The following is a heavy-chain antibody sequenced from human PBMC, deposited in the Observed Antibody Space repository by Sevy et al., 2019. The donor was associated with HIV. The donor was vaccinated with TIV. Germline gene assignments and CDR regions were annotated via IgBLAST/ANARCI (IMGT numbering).Heavy chain of an antibody. V-gene: IGHV5-51*01. CDR2: IYPGDSDT. D-gene: IGHD6-6*01. CDR1: GYSFTSYW. Sequence: GESLKISCKGSGYSFTSYWIGWVRQMPGKGLEWMGIIYPGDSDTRYSPSFQGQVTISADKSISTAYLQWSSLKASDTAMYYCARHIAAHPPYYYYYGMDVWGQGTTVTVSS. J-gene: IGHJ6*02. CDR3: ARHIAAHPPYYYYYGMDV.